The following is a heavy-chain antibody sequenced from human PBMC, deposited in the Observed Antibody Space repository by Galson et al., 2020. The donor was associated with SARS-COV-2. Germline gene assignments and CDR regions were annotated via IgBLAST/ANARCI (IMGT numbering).Heavy chain of an antibody. CDR3: ARDIGGNY. CDR1: GASINTYY. V-gene: IGHV4-4*07. CDR2: IHSTGTT. Sequence: SQTLSLTCSVSGASINTYYWSWFRQPAGKGLEWIGRIHSTGTTNYNPSLKSRVIMSIDTSNNQFFLKLTSVTAADTAIYFCARDIGGNYWGQGILVSVSS. D-gene: IGHD1-26*01. J-gene: IGHJ4*02.